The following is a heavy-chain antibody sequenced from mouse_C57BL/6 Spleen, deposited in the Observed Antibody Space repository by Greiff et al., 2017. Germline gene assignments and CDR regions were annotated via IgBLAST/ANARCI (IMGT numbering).Heavy chain of an antibody. CDR2: ISGGGGNT. CDR3: ARQGGRGGYFEV. D-gene: IGHD3-3*01. J-gene: IGHJ1*03. V-gene: IGHV5-9*01. CDR1: GFTFSSYT. Sequence: DVKLVESGGGLVKPGGSLKLSCAASGFTFSSYTMSWVRQTPEKRLEWVATISGGGGNTYYPDSVKGRFTISRDNAKNTLYLQMSSLRSEDTALSYWARQGGRGGYFEVWGTGTTVTVSS.